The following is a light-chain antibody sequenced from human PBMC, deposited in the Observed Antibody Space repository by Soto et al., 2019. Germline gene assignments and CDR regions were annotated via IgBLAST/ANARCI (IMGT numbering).Light chain of an antibody. J-gene: IGLJ1*01. CDR3: CSYAGSSTHV. Sequence: QSALTQPASVSGYPGQSITFSCTGTSSDVGSSNLVSWYQQHPGKAPKLLIYEVSKRPSGVSNRFSGSKSGNTASLTISGLQAEDEADYYCCSYAGSSTHVFGTGTKLTVL. CDR1: SSDVGSSNL. CDR2: EVS. V-gene: IGLV2-23*02.